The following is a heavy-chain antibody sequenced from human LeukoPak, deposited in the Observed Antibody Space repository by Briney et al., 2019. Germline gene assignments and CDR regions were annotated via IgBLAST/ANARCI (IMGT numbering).Heavy chain of an antibody. CDR2: IHHSGST. CDR1: GYSISSGYY. V-gene: IGHV4-38-2*02. Sequence: PSETLSLTCNVSGYSISSGYYWGWIRPPPGKGLEWIGSIHHSGSTYYNPSLKSRVTMSVDTSKNQFSLKLSSATAADTALYYCARDQYDDVAFDPWGQGTLVTVSS. D-gene: IGHD1-1*01. J-gene: IGHJ5*02. CDR3: ARDQYDDVAFDP.